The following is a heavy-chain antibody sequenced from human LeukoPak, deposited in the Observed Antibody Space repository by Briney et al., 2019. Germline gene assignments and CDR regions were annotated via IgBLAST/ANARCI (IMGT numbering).Heavy chain of an antibody. V-gene: IGHV4-61*02. CDR3: ASAGITIFGVTDY. CDR1: GGSISSGSYY. CDR2: VYTTGST. J-gene: IGHJ4*02. Sequence: PSETLSLTCTVSGGSISSGSYYRSWIRQPAGKGLEWIGRVYTTGSTNYNPSLKSRVTISLDTSKNQFSLKLSSVTAADTAVYYCASAGITIFGVTDYWGQGTLVTVSS. D-gene: IGHD3-3*01.